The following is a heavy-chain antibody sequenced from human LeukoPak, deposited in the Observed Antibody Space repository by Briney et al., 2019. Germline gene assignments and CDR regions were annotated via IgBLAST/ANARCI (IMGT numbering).Heavy chain of an antibody. CDR1: GGSISSSNYY. CDR3: ARGGYCTNGVCYRPQYFYYYMDV. D-gene: IGHD2-8*01. CDR2: IYYSGST. J-gene: IGHJ6*03. Sequence: PSETLSLTCTVSGGSISSSNYYWGWIRQPPGKGLEWIGSIYYSGSTYYNPSLKSRITISVDTSKNQFSLKLNSVTAADTAVYYCARGGYCTNGVCYRPQYFYYYMDVWGKGTTVTVSS. V-gene: IGHV4-39*07.